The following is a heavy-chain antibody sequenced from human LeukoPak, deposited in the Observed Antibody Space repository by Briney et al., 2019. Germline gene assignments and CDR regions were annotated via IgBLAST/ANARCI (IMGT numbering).Heavy chain of an antibody. CDR3: ARGDYDFWSGYHNWFDP. V-gene: IGHV1-18*01. D-gene: IGHD3-3*01. CDR2: ISAYNGNT. J-gene: IGHJ5*02. Sequence: ASVKVSCKASGYTFTSYGISWVRQAPGQGLEWMGWISAYNGNTNYAQKLQGRVTMTRNTSISTAYMELSSLRSEDTAVYYCARGDYDFWSGYHNWFDPWGQGTLVTVSS. CDR1: GYTFTSYG.